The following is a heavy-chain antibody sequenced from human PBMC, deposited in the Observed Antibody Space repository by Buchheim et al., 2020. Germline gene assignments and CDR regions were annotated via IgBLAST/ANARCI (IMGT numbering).Heavy chain of an antibody. Sequence: VQLVESGGGLVQPGRSLRLSCAVSGFTFDEFAMHWVRQAPGKGLEWVAVISYDGSNKYYADSVKGRFTISRDNSKNTLYLQMNSLRAEDTAVYYCARYCSGGSCYFSYYYGMDVWGQGTT. D-gene: IGHD2-15*01. CDR1: GFTFDEFA. V-gene: IGHV3-30*04. J-gene: IGHJ6*02. CDR2: ISYDGSNK. CDR3: ARYCSGGSCYFSYYYGMDV.